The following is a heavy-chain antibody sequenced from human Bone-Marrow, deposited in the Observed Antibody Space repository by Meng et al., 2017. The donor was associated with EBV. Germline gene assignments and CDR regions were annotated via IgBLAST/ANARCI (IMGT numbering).Heavy chain of an antibody. CDR2: LIPMFGAP. Sequence: QGQLVQSGAEVKMPGSSVKVSCKTSGGTFNSDAVSWVRQAPGQGLEWMGGLIPMFGAPNYAQKFQDRVTITADESTSTHYMELSSLRSEDTAVYYCASESGRGYTPDYWGQGTLVTVSS. J-gene: IGHJ4*02. CDR1: GGTFNSDA. V-gene: IGHV1-69*01. D-gene: IGHD3-10*01. CDR3: ASESGRGYTPDY.